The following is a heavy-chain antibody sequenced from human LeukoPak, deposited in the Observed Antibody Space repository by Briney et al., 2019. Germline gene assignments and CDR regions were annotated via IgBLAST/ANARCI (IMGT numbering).Heavy chain of an antibody. CDR3: LGSSGWLAY. D-gene: IGHD6-19*01. Sequence: HTGGSLRLSCAASGFTFDDYAMHWVRQAPGKGLEWVSLISGDGGSTYYADSVKGRFTISRDNSKNSLYLQMNSLRTEDTALYYCLGSSGWLAYWGQGTLVTVSS. CDR2: ISGDGGST. CDR1: GFTFDDYA. J-gene: IGHJ4*02. V-gene: IGHV3-43*02.